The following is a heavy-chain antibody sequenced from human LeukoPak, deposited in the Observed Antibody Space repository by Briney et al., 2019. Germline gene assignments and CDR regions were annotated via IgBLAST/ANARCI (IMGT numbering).Heavy chain of an antibody. CDR3: AKDTQPYYYDSSGTTDY. Sequence: PGGSLRLSCAASGFTFSSSAMSWVHQAPGKGLEWVSAISGSGGNTYYADSVKGRFTISRDNSKNTLYLQVNSLRAEDTAVYYCAKDTQPYYYDSSGTTDYWGQGTLVTVSS. CDR2: ISGSGGNT. CDR1: GFTFSSSA. D-gene: IGHD3-22*01. J-gene: IGHJ4*02. V-gene: IGHV3-23*01.